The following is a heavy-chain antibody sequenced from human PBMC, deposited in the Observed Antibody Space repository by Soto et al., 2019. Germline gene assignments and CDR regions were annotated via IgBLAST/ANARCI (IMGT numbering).Heavy chain of an antibody. CDR3: ARGFDILTFGFCLDF. CDR2: MYFSGFYSGST. V-gene: IGHV4-39*01. J-gene: IGHJ4*02. D-gene: IGHD3-9*01. CDR1: GGSMSSSSYY. Sequence: TLSLTCTACGGSMSSSSYYWGWIRQPPGKGLEWIANMYFSGFYSGSTSYNPSLKSRVTISVDTSKNQLSLQVSSVTAADTPVYYCARGFDILTFGFCLDFWGQGTLVTVSS.